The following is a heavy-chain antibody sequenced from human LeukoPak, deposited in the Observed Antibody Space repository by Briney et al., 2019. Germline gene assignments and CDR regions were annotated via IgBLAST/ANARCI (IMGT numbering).Heavy chain of an antibody. D-gene: IGHD3-10*01. CDR1: GYTFTGYY. CDR2: INPNSGGT. V-gene: IGHV1-2*02. Sequence: GASVKVSCKASGYTFTGYYMHWVRQAPGQGLEWMGWINPNSGGTNYAQKFQGRVTMTMDTSISTAYMELSRLRSDDTAVYYCARVGTMVRGVIIKYYYCYMDVWGKGTTVTISS. J-gene: IGHJ6*03. CDR3: ARVGTMVRGVIIKYYYCYMDV.